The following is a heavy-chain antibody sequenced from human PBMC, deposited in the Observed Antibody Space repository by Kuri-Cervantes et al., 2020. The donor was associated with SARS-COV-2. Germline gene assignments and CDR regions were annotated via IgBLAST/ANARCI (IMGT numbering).Heavy chain of an antibody. D-gene: IGHD4-17*01. J-gene: IGHJ4*02. CDR2: ISYDGSNK. CDR3: ARGDLYGDISLYYFDY. CDR1: GFTFSTYA. Sequence: GESLKISCAVSGFTFSTYAIHWVRQAPGKGLEWVAVISYDGSNKFYADSVKGRFTISRDNSKNTLYLQMNSLRTEDTAVYYCARGDLYGDISLYYFDYWGQGTLVTVSS. V-gene: IGHV3-30*01.